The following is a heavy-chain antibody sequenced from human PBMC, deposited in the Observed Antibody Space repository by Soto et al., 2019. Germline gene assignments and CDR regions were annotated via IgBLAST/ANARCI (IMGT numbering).Heavy chain of an antibody. V-gene: IGHV4-31*03. CDR1: GGSISSGGYY. CDR3: ARDPNYYGSGRSRAFDI. Sequence: SETLSLTCTVSGGSISSGGYYWSWIRQQPGKGLEWIGYIYYSGSTYYNPSLKSRVTISVDTSKNQFSLKLSSVTAADTAVYYCARDPNYYGSGRSRAFDIWGQGTMVTVSS. J-gene: IGHJ3*02. D-gene: IGHD3-10*01. CDR2: IYYSGST.